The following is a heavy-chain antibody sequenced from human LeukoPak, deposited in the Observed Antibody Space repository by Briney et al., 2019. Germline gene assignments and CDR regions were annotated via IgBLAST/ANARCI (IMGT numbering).Heavy chain of an antibody. CDR1: GFTFSIYD. CDR3: ARGRLFQPFDY. D-gene: IGHD3-10*02. J-gene: IGHJ4*02. Sequence: AGGSLRLSCAASGFTFSIYDMHWVRQATGKGLEWVSAIGTAGDTYYPGSVKGRFTISRENAKNSLYLQMNSLRAGDTAVYYCARGRLFQPFDYWGQGTLVTVSS. V-gene: IGHV3-13*01. CDR2: IGTAGDT.